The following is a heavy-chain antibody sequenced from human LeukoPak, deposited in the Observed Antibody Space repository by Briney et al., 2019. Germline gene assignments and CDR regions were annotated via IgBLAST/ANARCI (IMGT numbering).Heavy chain of an antibody. V-gene: IGHV3-73*01. Sequence: GGSLKLSCAASGFTFSGSAMHWVRQASGKGLEWVGRIRSEANSYATAYAASVKGRFTISRDDSKNTAYLQMNSLKTEDTAVYYCTRLSSGGPHYWGQGTLVTVSS. CDR1: GFTFSGSA. CDR3: TRLSSGGPHY. D-gene: IGHD2-15*01. CDR2: IRSEANSYAT. J-gene: IGHJ4*02.